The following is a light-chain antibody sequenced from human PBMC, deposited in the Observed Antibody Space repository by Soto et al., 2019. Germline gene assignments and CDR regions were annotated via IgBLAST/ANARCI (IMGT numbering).Light chain of an antibody. V-gene: IGKV3-20*01. CDR1: QTVSITY. Sequence: VLTQSPGTLSLSPGESATLSCRASQTVSITYLPWYQPKPGKAPRLLIFGASKRATGIPDRLSVSGSGTDFTLSIRRLEPEDVAVYYCQQYGSSPTFGEGTRLEIK. J-gene: IGKJ5*01. CDR2: GAS. CDR3: QQYGSSPT.